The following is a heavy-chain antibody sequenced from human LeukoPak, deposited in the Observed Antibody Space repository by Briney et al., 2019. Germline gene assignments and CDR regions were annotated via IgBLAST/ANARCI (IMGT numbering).Heavy chain of an antibody. D-gene: IGHD2-2*01. CDR2: IYSGGST. J-gene: IGHJ4*02. CDR1: GFTVSSNY. V-gene: IGHV3-66*01. Sequence: GGSLRLSCAASGFTVSSNYMSWVRQAPGKGLEWVSVIYSGGSTYYADSVKGRFTISRDNSKNTLYLQMNSLRAEDTAVYYCASSYCSSTSCYGTFDYWGQGTLVTVPS. CDR3: ASSYCSSTSCYGTFDY.